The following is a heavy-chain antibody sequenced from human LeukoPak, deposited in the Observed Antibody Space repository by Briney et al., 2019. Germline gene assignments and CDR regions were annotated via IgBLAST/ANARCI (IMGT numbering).Heavy chain of an antibody. V-gene: IGHV3-21*01. D-gene: IGHD3-22*01. CDR1: GFTFSSYS. CDR3: ARGRYDSGSYYSIFDY. Sequence: GGSLRLSCAASGFTFSSYSMNWVRQAPGKGLEWVSSISSSSSYIYYADSVRGRFTISRDDAKASLSLQMDSLRAEDTAMYYCARGRYDSGSYYSIFDYWGQGTLVTVSS. CDR2: ISSSSSYI. J-gene: IGHJ4*02.